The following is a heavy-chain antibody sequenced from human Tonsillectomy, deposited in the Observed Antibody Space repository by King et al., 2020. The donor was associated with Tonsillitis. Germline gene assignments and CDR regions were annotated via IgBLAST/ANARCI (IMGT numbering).Heavy chain of an antibody. CDR1: GGSINGYY. V-gene: IGHV4-59*01. Sequence: QLQESGPALVKPSETLSLTCTVSGGSINGYYWSWIRQPPGKGLEWIGYIYSSGDTNYNPSVKSRVTISLDTSKNQFSLNLTSVAAADTAVYFCARVRGGPLLFFDSWSQGTLVAVSS. CDR2: IYSSGDT. CDR3: ARVRGGPLLFFDS. J-gene: IGHJ5*01. D-gene: IGHD2-15*01.